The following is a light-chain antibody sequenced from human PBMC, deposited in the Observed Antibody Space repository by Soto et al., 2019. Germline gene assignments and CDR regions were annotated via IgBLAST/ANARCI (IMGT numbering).Light chain of an antibody. CDR2: NTN. J-gene: IGLJ2*01. CDR3: VLYMGSGIWV. CDR1: SGSVSTSYY. Sequence: QAVVTQEPSFSVSPGGTVTLTCGLSSGSVSTSYYPSWYQQTPGQAPRTLIYNTNTRSAGVPDRFSGSILENKAALTITGARADDESDYYCVLYMGSGIWVFGGGTKVTVL. V-gene: IGLV8-61*01.